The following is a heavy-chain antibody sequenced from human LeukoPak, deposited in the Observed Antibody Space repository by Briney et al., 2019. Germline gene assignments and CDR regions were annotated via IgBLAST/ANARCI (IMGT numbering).Heavy chain of an antibody. CDR3: ARRNYYDGSGFDS. J-gene: IGHJ4*02. CDR1: GYRFTTYW. V-gene: IGHV5-51*01. D-gene: IGHD3-22*01. CDR2: IYPDDSDT. Sequence: GESLKISCEGSGYRFTTYWTAWVRQMPGKGLEWMGIIYPDDSDTRYSPSFQGQVTISADKSISTAYLQWSSLKASDTAMYYCARRNYYDGSGFDSWGQGTLVTVSS.